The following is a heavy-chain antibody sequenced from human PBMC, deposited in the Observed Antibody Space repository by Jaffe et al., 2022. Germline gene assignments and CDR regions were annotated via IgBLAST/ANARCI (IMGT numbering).Heavy chain of an antibody. CDR3: ARVRGYCSGGSCYIGSDALNRHNYYYMDV. J-gene: IGHJ6*03. CDR1: GGSFSGYY. CDR2: INHSGST. D-gene: IGHD2-15*01. Sequence: QVQLQQWGAGLLKPSETLSLTCAVYGGSFSGYYWSWIRQPPGKGLEWIGEINHSGSTNYNPSLKSRVTISVDTSKNQFSLKLSSVTAADTAVYYCARVRGYCSGGSCYIGSDALNRHNYYYMDVWGKGTTVTVSS. V-gene: IGHV4-34*01.